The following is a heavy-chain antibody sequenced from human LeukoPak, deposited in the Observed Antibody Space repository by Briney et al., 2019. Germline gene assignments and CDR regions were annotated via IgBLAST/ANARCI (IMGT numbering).Heavy chain of an antibody. CDR2: IYHSGST. V-gene: IGHV4-38-2*02. CDR3: ARGTVGRTYCGGDCYSPIDY. D-gene: IGHD2-21*01. CDR1: GYSISSGYY. J-gene: IGHJ4*02. Sequence: SETLSLTCTVSGYSISSGYYWGWIRQLPGKGLEWIGSIYHSGSTYYNPSLKSRVTISVDTSKNQFSLKLSSVTAADTAVYYCARGTVGRTYCGGDCYSPIDYWGQGSLVTVSS.